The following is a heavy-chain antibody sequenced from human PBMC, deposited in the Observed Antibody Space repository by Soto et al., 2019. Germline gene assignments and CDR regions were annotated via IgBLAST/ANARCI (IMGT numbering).Heavy chain of an antibody. D-gene: IGHD5-12*01. CDR3: AASCVACGGFNYYGMDV. V-gene: IGHV4-59*12. J-gene: IGHJ6*02. Sequence: SATLSLTCTVSGGSISSYYWSWIRHPPGKGLEWIGYIYYSGSTNYNPSLKSRVTISVDTSKNQFSLKLSSVTAADTAVYYCAASCVACGGFNYYGMDVWGQGTTVT. CDR2: IYYSGST. CDR1: GGSISSYY.